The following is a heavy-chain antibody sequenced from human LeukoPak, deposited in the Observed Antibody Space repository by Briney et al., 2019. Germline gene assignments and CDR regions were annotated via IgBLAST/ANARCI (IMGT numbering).Heavy chain of an antibody. D-gene: IGHD6-19*01. CDR2: INHSGST. V-gene: IGHV4-34*01. J-gene: IGHJ4*02. Sequence: SETLSLTCAVYGGSFSGYYWSWIRQPPGKGLEWIGEINHSGSTNHNPSLKSRVTISVDTSKNQFSLKLSSVTAADTAVYYCARVPRAVAGTGGYYFDYWGQGTLVTVSS. CDR3: ARVPRAVAGTGGYYFDY. CDR1: GGSFSGYY.